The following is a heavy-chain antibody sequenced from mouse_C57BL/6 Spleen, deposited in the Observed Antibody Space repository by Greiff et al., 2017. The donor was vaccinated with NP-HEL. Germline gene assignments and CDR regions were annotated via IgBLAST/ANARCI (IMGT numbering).Heavy chain of an antibody. CDR3: ARSGDDPGLAY. D-gene: IGHD3-1*01. CDR1: GYTFTSYW. J-gene: IGHJ3*01. CDR2: IDPSDSYT. V-gene: IGHV1-50*01. Sequence: QVQLQQPGAELVKPGASVKLSCKASGYTFTSYWMQWVKQRPGQGLEWIGEIDPSDSYTNYNQKFKGKATLTVDTSSSTAYMQLSSLTSEDSAVYYCARSGDDPGLAYWGQGTLVTVSA.